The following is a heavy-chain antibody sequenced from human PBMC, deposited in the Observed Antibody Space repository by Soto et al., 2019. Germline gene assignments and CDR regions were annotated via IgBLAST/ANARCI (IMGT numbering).Heavy chain of an antibody. V-gene: IGHV1-24*01. CDR3: ATDSDATGYALRGFDI. J-gene: IGHJ3*02. D-gene: IGHD2-2*01. CDR2: FDPRKGET. Sequence: VNVSCKASGYTLTEFSMHWVRQAPGGGLEWLGGFDPRKGETIYAQKFQGRVAMTEDTSTDTAYMELSRLRSDDTAVYYCATDSDATGYALRGFDIWGQGTMVTVSS. CDR1: GYTLTEFS.